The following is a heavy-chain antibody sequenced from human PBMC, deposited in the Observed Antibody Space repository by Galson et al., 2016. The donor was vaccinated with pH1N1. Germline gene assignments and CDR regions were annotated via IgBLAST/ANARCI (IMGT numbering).Heavy chain of an antibody. CDR2: IKEDGREA. CDR3: ARALRPVLGGVIGLDY. V-gene: IGHV3-7*01. J-gene: IGHJ4*02. Sequence: SLRLSCAASGFSFSSFSMTWVRQAPGKGLEWVANIKEDGREAYDVDSVKGRFTISRANAKNSLPLQMNSLRGDDTALYYCARALRPVLGGVIGLDYWGQGDLVTVSS. D-gene: IGHD3-16*02. CDR1: GFSFSSFS.